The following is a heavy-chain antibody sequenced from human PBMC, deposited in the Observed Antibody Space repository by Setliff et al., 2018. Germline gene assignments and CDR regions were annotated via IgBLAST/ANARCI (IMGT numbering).Heavy chain of an antibody. Sequence: LSLTCSVSGGSISNSDFYWDWIRQPPGRGLEWIGRVYYTGGTYYNPSLRSRVTISVDTSENYFSLRLTSVTAADTAVYYCARAPPSVPYGDYGPRQYFDLWGRGSLVTVSS. J-gene: IGHJ2*01. CDR2: VYYTGGT. CDR3: ARAPPSVPYGDYGPRQYFDL. V-gene: IGHV4-39*07. CDR1: GGSISNSDFY. D-gene: IGHD4-17*01.